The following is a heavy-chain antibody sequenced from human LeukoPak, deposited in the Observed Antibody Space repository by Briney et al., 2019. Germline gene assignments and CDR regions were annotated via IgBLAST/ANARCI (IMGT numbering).Heavy chain of an antibody. J-gene: IGHJ3*01. V-gene: IGHV4-4*09. CDR2: IYTSGST. CDR1: GGSISSSY. Sequence: PSETLSLTCTVSGGSISSSYWTWIRQPPGKGLEWIGYIYTSGSTDYNPSLKSRVTISVDTSKNQFSLRLTSVTAADTAVYYCARLSAAVHLGAFDLWGQGTMVNVSS. D-gene: IGHD3-3*01. CDR3: ARLSAAVHLGAFDL.